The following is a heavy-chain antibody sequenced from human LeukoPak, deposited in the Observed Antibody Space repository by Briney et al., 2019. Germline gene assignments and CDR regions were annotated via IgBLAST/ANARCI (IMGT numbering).Heavy chain of an antibody. CDR2: IYHSGST. CDR1: GGSISSSNW. Sequence: PSGTLSLTCAVSGGSISSSNWWSWVRQPPGKGLEWIGEIYHSGSTNYNPSLKSRVTISVDKSKNQFSLKLSSVTAADTAVYYCARQATYYYDSSGYYSLVYFDYWGQGTLVTVSS. D-gene: IGHD3-22*01. V-gene: IGHV4-4*02. CDR3: ARQATYYYDSSGYYSLVYFDY. J-gene: IGHJ4*02.